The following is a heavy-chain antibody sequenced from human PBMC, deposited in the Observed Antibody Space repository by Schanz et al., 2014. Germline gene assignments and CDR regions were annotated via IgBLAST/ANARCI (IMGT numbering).Heavy chain of an antibody. CDR1: GFTFSAYW. J-gene: IGHJ4*02. CDR2: INSEGSII. Sequence: EVQLVESGGGLVQPGGSLRLSCAASGFTFSAYWMHWVRQAPGKGLEWVSRINSEGSIINYADSVKGRLTISRDNAKNTLYLQMSSLRPEDTAVYYCARGRSLGWCDYWGQGTLVTVSS. D-gene: IGHD2-21*01. CDR3: ARGRSLGWCDY. V-gene: IGHV3-74*01.